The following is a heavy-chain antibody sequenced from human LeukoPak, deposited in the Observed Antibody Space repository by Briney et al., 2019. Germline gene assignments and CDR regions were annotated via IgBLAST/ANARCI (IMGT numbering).Heavy chain of an antibody. CDR2: ISSSGSSI. CDR3: ARDSHKFDSSGYYPDAFDI. Sequence: GGSLRLSCAASGLTFSSYEMNWVRQAPGKGLEWVSYISSSGSSIYYADPVKGRFTISRDNAKESLYLQMHSLRAEDTAVYYCARDSHKFDSSGYYPDAFDIWGQGTMVTVSS. D-gene: IGHD3-22*01. V-gene: IGHV3-48*03. CDR1: GLTFSSYE. J-gene: IGHJ3*02.